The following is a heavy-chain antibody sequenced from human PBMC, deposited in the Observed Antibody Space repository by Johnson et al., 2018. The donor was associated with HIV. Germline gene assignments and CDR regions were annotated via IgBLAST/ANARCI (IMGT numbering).Heavy chain of an antibody. CDR1: GFTFSTFG. CDR2: KRYDGSSI. D-gene: IGHD1-26*01. Sequence: QVQLVESGGGVVQPGGSLRLSCAASGFTFSTFGMHWVRQAPGKGLGWVSFKRYDGSSIYYTDSLKGRFTISRDNSKNTLYLQMNSLRAEDTAVYYCAAIFIMGADLGDDAFDIWGQGTMVTVSS. J-gene: IGHJ3*02. CDR3: AAIFIMGADLGDDAFDI. V-gene: IGHV3-30*02.